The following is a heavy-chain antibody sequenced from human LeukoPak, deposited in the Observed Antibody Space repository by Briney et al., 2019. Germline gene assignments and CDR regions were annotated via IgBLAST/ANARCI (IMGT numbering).Heavy chain of an antibody. J-gene: IGHJ4*02. CDR3: ARGLSGYASSLGY. V-gene: IGHV3-23*01. CDR2: IRGSGDRT. CDR1: GFTFSSYA. Sequence: PGGSLRLSCAASGFTFSSYAMSWVRQAPGKGLEWVSAIRGSGDRTHYADSVKGRFTISRDNSKNTLYLQMNSLRAEDTAVYYCARGLSGYASSLGYWGQGALVTVSS. D-gene: IGHD6-6*01.